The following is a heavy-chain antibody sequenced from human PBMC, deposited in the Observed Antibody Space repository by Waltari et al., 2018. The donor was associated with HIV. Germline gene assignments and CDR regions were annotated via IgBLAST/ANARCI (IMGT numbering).Heavy chain of an antibody. D-gene: IGHD3-22*01. V-gene: IGHV4-34*01. Sequence: SGSTNYNPSLKSRVTISVDTSKNQFSLKLSSVTAADTAVYYCARGPVVVIPAVYYFDYWGQGTLVTVSS. J-gene: IGHJ4*02. CDR2: SGST. CDR3: ARGPVVVIPAVYYFDY.